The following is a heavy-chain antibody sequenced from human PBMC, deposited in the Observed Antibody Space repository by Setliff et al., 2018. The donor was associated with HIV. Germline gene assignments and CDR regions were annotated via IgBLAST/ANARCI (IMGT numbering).Heavy chain of an antibody. J-gene: IGHJ5*02. CDR2: IDEGGNT. CDR3: ARRPISPYTLTTGMLDP. CDR1: GGSFSGYY. Sequence: LSLTCGVYGGSFSGYYWTWIRQPPGKGLQWIGEIDEGGNTNYDPSLKSRVTMSVDTSKNQISLRLISLTAADTAVYYCARRPISPYTLTTGMLDPWGQGTLVTVSS. V-gene: IGHV4-34*01. D-gene: IGHD3-10*01.